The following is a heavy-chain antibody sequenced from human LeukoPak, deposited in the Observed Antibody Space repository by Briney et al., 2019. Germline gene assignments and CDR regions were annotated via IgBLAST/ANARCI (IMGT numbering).Heavy chain of an antibody. D-gene: IGHD1-26*01. CDR1: GGSISSYY. J-gene: IGHJ5*02. CDR3: ARAPRGAGTRFDP. CDR2: IYYSGST. Sequence: EPSETLSLTCTVSGGSISSYYWSWIRQPPGKGLEWIGYIYYSGSTNYNPSLKSRVTISVDTSKNQFSLKLSSVTAADTAVYYCARAPRGAGTRFDPWGQGTLVTVSS. V-gene: IGHV4-59*01.